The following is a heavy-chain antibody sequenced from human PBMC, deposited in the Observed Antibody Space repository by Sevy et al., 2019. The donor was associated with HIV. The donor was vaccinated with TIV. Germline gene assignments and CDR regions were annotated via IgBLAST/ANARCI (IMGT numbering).Heavy chain of an antibody. D-gene: IGHD2-15*01. CDR1: GFTVSSNY. CDR3: ARDTYCSGGSCYGDDAFDI. V-gene: IGHV3-53*01. Sequence: GGSLRLSCAASGFTVSSNYMSWVRQAPGKGLEWVSVIYSGGSTYYADSVKGRFTISRDNSKNTLYLQMNSLRAEDTAGYYCARDTYCSGGSCYGDDAFDIWGQGTMVTVSS. J-gene: IGHJ3*02. CDR2: IYSGGST.